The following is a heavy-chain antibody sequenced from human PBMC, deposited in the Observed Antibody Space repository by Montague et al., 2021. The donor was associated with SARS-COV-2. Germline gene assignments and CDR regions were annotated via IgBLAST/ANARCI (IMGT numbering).Heavy chain of an antibody. Sequence: SETLSLTCSVSGDSINNSRYYRCWIRQPPGKGLEWIGTIYYSGSAYYNPSLKSRVTISVDTSKDQFSLKLNSVTATDTAVYYCARLESTRGVIIRGAFHIWGQGTKVTVSS. CDR2: IYYSGSA. CDR3: ARLESTRGVIIRGAFHI. D-gene: IGHD3-10*01. J-gene: IGHJ3*02. CDR1: GDSINNSRYY. V-gene: IGHV4-39*01.